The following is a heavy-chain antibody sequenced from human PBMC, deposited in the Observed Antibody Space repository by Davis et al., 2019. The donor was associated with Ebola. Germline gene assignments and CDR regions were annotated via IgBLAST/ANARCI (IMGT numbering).Heavy chain of an antibody. CDR2: VILKSGAT. V-gene: IGHV1-2*06. J-gene: IGHJ4*02. CDR1: GYTFTDYN. CDR3: ARGHNYAHEY. Sequence: ASVTVSCKASGYTFTDYNIHWMRQAPGQGREWLGRVILKSGATNYAQKFQGRVTMTRDTSISTVYMELSSLRYDDTADYYCARGHNYAHEYWGQGTLVTVSS. D-gene: IGHD4-11*01.